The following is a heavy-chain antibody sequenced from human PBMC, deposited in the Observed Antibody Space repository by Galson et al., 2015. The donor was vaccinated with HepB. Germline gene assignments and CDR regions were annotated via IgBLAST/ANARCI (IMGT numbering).Heavy chain of an antibody. CDR2: IHPRDSYT. D-gene: IGHD2-15*01. J-gene: IGHJ4*02. Sequence: QSGAEVTKPGESLRISCKGSGSTFTSYWISWVRQMPGKGLEWMGRIHPRDSYTNYSPSFQGHVTISADKSISTAYLQWSSLKASDTAIYYCARLPRYCSGDSCSYYWGQGTLVTVSS. CDR3: ARLPRYCSGDSCSYY. V-gene: IGHV5-10-1*01. CDR1: GSTFTSYW.